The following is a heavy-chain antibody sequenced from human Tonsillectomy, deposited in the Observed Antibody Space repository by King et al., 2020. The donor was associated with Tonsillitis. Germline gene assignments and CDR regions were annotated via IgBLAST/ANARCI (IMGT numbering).Heavy chain of an antibody. Sequence: VQLVESGGGLVQPGGSLRLSCAASGFTFSNYWMNWVRQAPGKGLEWVANIKEDGSETYYVDSVKGRFTISRDNAKNPLYLQMNSLRAEDTAVYYCARSIAAPLDYWGQGTLVTVSS. D-gene: IGHD6-6*01. CDR2: IKEDGSET. CDR3: ARSIAAPLDY. J-gene: IGHJ4*02. V-gene: IGHV3-7*01. CDR1: GFTFSNYW.